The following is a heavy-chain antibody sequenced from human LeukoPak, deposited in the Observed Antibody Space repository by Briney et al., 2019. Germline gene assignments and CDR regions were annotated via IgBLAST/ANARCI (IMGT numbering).Heavy chain of an antibody. CDR2: ISAYNGNT. V-gene: IGHV1-18*04. J-gene: IGHJ4*02. CDR3: ARDLRPYSSSWYYFDF. CDR1: GYTFTNYG. Sequence: ASVKVSCKAAGYTFTNYGISWVRQAPAQGLEWMGWISAYNGNTNYAQKLQGRGTMTTDTATSTAYMQLRSLRSDDAAGYYCARDLRPYSSSWYYFDFWGQGTVVTVSS. D-gene: IGHD6-13*01.